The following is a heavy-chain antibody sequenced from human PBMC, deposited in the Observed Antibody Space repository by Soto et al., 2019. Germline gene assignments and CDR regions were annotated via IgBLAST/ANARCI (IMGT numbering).Heavy chain of an antibody. CDR1: GASVTGFY. J-gene: IGHJ4*02. CDR2: VFHSGSS. V-gene: IGHV4-59*02. Sequence: PSETLSLTCTVSGASVTGFYWSWIRQPPGKGLEWIGYVFHSGSSNYNHSLKSRVTISVDTSKSQISLRLTSVTAADTAVYYCARGPGLGVDNIVYWGRGSLVAVSS. CDR3: ARGPGLGVDNIVY. D-gene: IGHD6-19*01.